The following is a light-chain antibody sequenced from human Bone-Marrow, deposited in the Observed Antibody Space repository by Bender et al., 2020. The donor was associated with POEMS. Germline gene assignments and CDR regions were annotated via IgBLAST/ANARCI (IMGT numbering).Light chain of an antibody. J-gene: IGLJ2*01. Sequence: SYVLTQPPSVSVAPGQTARITCGGNNIGSKSVHWYQQKPGQAPVLVVYDDSDRPSGIPERFSGSNSVNTATLTINKVEAGDEADYYCQVWDSSGDFVLFGGGTKLTVL. CDR2: DDS. CDR3: QVWDSSGDFVL. V-gene: IGLV3-21*02. CDR1: NIGSKS.